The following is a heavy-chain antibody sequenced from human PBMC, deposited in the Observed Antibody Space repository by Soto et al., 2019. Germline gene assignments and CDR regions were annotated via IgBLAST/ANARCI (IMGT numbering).Heavy chain of an antibody. CDR1: GFTFSSYA. V-gene: IGHV3-23*01. Sequence: GGSLRLSCAAPGFTFSSYAMSWVRQAPGKGLEWVSAISGSGGSTYYADSVKGRFTISRDNSKNTLYLQMNSLRAEDTAVYYCVKLAPYCSSTSCYSGAFDIWGQGTMVTVSS. D-gene: IGHD2-2*01. CDR3: VKLAPYCSSTSCYSGAFDI. CDR2: ISGSGGST. J-gene: IGHJ3*02.